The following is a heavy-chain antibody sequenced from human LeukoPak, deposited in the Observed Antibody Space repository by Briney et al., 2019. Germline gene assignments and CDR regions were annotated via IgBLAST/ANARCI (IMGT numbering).Heavy chain of an antibody. CDR3: AKGSSPFDY. Sequence: GGSLRLSCAVSGFTFSIYAMIWVRQAPGKGLEWVSLISGGGGTTYYADSVKGRFTISRDNSKNTLYLQMNSLRAEDTAVYYCAKGSSPFDYWGQGTLVTVSS. CDR1: GFTFSIYA. D-gene: IGHD6-13*01. V-gene: IGHV3-23*01. CDR2: ISGGGGTT. J-gene: IGHJ4*02.